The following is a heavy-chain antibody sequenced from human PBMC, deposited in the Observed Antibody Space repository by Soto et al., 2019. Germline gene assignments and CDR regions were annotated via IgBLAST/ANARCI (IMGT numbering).Heavy chain of an antibody. CDR1: GASISIGGYF. V-gene: IGHV4-31*03. Sequence: SETLSLTCTVSGASISIGGYFWSWIRQHPGKGLEWIGHIYYNGSTYYNPSLKSRLTISVDTSKNEFSLRLTSVTAADTAVYFCATDEYFGSEIDFYYNAMDVWGQGTTVTVSS. J-gene: IGHJ6*02. CDR2: IYYNGST. D-gene: IGHD3-10*01. CDR3: ATDEYFGSEIDFYYNAMDV.